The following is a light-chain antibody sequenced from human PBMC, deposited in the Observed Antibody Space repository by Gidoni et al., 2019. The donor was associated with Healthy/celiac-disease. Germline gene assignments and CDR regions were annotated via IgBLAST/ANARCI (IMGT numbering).Light chain of an antibody. CDR2: DVS. Sequence: QSALTQPASVSGSPGQSIPISCTGTSSDVGGYNYVSWYQQHPGTAPKLMIYDVSNRPSGVSNRFSGSKSGNTASLTISGLQAEDEADYYCSSYTSSSLEVFGGGTKLTVL. CDR1: SSDVGGYNY. V-gene: IGLV2-14*03. CDR3: SSYTSSSLEV. J-gene: IGLJ2*01.